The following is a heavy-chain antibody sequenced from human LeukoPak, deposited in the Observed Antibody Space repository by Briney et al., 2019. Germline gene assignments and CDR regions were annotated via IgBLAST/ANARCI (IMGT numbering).Heavy chain of an antibody. CDR1: GCSVRRGSYY. CDR3: ARTYNSGWLQFDY. D-gene: IGHD6-19*01. J-gene: IGHJ4*02. CDR2: IYYSGST. V-gene: IGHV4-61*01. Sequence: SETLSLTCTVSGCSVRRGSYYWSWIRQPPGKGLEWIGYIYYSGSTNYNPSLKSRVTISVDTSKNQFSLKLSSVTAADTAVYYCARTYNSGWLQFDYWGQGTLVTVSS.